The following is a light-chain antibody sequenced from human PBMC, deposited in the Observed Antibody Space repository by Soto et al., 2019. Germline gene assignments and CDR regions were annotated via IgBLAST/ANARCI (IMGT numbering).Light chain of an antibody. CDR3: QHYVSSPPSWT. CDR1: RSVSSSY. CDR2: GAS. Sequence: ETVLTQSPGTLSLSPGARATLFCRASRSVSSSYLAWYQQKPGQAPRLLIYGASSRATGIPDRFSGSGAGTDFTITISRREPEDCAVYYCQHYVSSPPSWTFGQGTKVEIK. J-gene: IGKJ1*01. V-gene: IGKV3-20*01.